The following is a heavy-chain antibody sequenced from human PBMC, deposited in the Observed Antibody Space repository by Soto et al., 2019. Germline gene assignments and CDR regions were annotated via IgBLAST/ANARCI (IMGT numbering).Heavy chain of an antibody. J-gene: IGHJ6*03. CDR1: GFTFSSYS. Sequence: GGSLSLSCAASGFTFSSYSMNWVRQAPGKGLEWVSYISSSSSTIYYADSVKGRFTISRDNAKNSLYLQMNSLRAEDTAVYYCARTISELRYYYYYMDVWGKGTTVTVSS. D-gene: IGHD3-10*01. V-gene: IGHV3-48*01. CDR2: ISSSSSTI. CDR3: ARTISELRYYYYYMDV.